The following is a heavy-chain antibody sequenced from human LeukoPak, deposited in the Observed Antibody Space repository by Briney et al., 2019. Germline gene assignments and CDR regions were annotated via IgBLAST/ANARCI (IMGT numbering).Heavy chain of an antibody. CDR1: GFTFGNYA. Sequence: GGSLRLSCTTSGFTFGNYAMSWVRQAPGKGLEWVGFIRSKAYGGTTEYAASVKGRFTISRDDSKSIAYLQMNSLKTEDTAVYYCSAAGVYGLIVGYHFDYWGQGTLVTVSS. V-gene: IGHV3-49*04. J-gene: IGHJ4*02. CDR3: SAAGVYGLIVGYHFDY. CDR2: IRSKAYGGTT. D-gene: IGHD6-13*01.